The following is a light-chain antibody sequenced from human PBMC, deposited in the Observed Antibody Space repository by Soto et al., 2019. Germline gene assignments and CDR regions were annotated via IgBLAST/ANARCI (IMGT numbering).Light chain of an antibody. V-gene: IGKV3-15*01. CDR1: QSVSSN. CDR2: GAS. CDR3: QQYNNWIT. Sequence: EIVMTQSPVTLSVSPGERATLSCRASQSVSSNLAWYQQKPGQAPRLLIYGASTRATGIPARFSGSGSGTEFILTISSLQSEDFALYYCQQYNNWITFGQGTRLEIK. J-gene: IGKJ5*01.